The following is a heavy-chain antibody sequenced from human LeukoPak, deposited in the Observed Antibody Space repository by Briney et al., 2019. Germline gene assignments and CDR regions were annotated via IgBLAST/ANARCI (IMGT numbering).Heavy chain of an antibody. CDR2: VIPIFGTA. Sequence: ASVKVSCKASGGTFSSYAISWVRQAPGQGLEWMGGVIPIFGTANYAQKFQGRVTITTDESASTAYMELSSLRSEDTAVYYRASWHSSSWLNWFDPWGQGTLVTVSS. CDR1: GGTFSSYA. J-gene: IGHJ5*02. D-gene: IGHD6-13*01. V-gene: IGHV1-69*05. CDR3: ASWHSSSWLNWFDP.